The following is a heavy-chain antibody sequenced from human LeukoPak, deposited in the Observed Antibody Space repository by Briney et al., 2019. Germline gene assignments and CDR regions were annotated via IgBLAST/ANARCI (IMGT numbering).Heavy chain of an antibody. CDR2: MSPNSGDT. Sequence: ASVKVSCKASGGTFSSYAINWLRQAPGQGLEWMGWMSPNSGDTGYAQKFQGRVSMTRDIFKSTAYMELSSLRSEDTAIYYCASNPPNTGDFYWGLGTLVTVSS. V-gene: IGHV1-8*02. J-gene: IGHJ4*02. D-gene: IGHD1-1*01. CDR3: ASNPPNTGDFY. CDR1: GGTFSSYA.